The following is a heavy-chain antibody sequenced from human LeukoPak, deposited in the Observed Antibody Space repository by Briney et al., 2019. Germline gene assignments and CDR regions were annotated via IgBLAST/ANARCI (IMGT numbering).Heavy chain of an antibody. J-gene: IGHJ5*02. CDR2: IIPIFGTA. CDR1: GYTFTSYG. D-gene: IGHD6-13*01. Sequence: SVKVSCKASGYTFTSYGISWVRQAPGQGLEWMGGIIPIFGTANYAQKFQGRVTITADESTSTAYMELSSLRSEDTAVYYCARPSSSWYNWFDPWGQGTLVTVSS. CDR3: ARPSSSWYNWFDP. V-gene: IGHV1-69*13.